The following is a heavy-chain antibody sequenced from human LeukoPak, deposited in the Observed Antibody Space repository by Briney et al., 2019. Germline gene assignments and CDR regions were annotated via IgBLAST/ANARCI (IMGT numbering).Heavy chain of an antibody. CDR2: ISWNSGSI. D-gene: IGHD2-15*01. CDR3: ARDPRNVGLAS. J-gene: IGHJ5*01. Sequence: GRSLRLSCAASGFIFDDYAMHWVRQAPGKGLEWVSGISWNSGSINYADSVKGRFAISRDNAKNSLCLQMNSLRVEDTAVYYCARDPRNVGLASWGQGTLVTVSS. CDR1: GFIFDDYA. V-gene: IGHV3-9*01.